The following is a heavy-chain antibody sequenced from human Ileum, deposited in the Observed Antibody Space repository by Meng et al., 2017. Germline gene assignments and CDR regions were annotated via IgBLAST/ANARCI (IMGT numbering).Heavy chain of an antibody. Sequence: AELNMPCASMNFSRQDSGYPSSDYLPHWVRQAPGQGPEWVGWINPNDGGTRYSQKFQGRVTMTRDTSITTGYLELSSLTSDDTAYYYCVRERLGSGWAMNWGQGTLVTVSS. CDR3: VRERLGSGWAMN. V-gene: IGHV1-2*02. CDR2: INPNDGGT. D-gene: IGHD6-19*01. CDR1: GYPSSDYL. J-gene: IGHJ4*02.